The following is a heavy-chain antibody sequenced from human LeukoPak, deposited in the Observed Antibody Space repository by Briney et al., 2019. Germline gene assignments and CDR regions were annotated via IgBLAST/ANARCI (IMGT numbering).Heavy chain of an antibody. CDR2: IYPGDSDT. J-gene: IGHJ5*02. Sequence: GESLKISCKSSGYTFTKHWIAWVRQMPGKGLEWMGTIYPGDSDTTYNPSFEGQVTMSADTSINTAYLQWNNLKASDTAMYYCARHIAAGGYGDTFDPWGQGTLVTVSS. V-gene: IGHV5-51*01. D-gene: IGHD4-17*01. CDR1: GYTFTKHW. CDR3: ARHIAAGGYGDTFDP.